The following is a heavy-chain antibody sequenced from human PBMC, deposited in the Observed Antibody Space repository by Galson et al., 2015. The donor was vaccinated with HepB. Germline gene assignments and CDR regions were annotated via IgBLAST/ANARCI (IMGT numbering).Heavy chain of an antibody. CDR3: AKDIKTAGGWYGFDY. CDR2: ISWNSGSI. Sequence: SLRLSCAASGFTFDDYAVHWVRQAPGKGLEWVSGISWNSGSIGYADSVKSRFTISRDNAKNSLYLQMNSLRAEDTALYYCAKDIKTAGGWYGFDYWGQGTLVTVSS. D-gene: IGHD6-19*01. CDR1: GFTFDDYA. V-gene: IGHV3-9*01. J-gene: IGHJ4*02.